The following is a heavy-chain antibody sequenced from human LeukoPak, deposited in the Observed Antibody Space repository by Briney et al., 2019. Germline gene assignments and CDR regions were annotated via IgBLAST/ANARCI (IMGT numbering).Heavy chain of an antibody. CDR2: VYYTGGT. CDR1: GGSITSSSYY. J-gene: IGHJ4*02. V-gene: IGHV4-39*01. D-gene: IGHD4-11*01. CDR3: ARHGGTRVTLVEVYYFDY. Sequence: PSETLSLTCSVSGGSITSSSYYWAWIWQPPEKGLEWIGSVYYTGGTNYSPSLRSRVTISVDTSKNQFSLKLSSVTDADTAVYYCARHGGTRVTLVEVYYFDYWGQGTLATVSS.